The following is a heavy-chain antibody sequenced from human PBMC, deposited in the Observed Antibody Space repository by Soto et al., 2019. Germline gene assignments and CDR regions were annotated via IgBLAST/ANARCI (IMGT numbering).Heavy chain of an antibody. V-gene: IGHV1-46*01. CDR2: INPSGGST. CDR1: GYTFTSYY. J-gene: IGHJ6*02. Sequence: ASVKVSCKASGYTFTSYYMHWVLQAPGQGLEWMGIINPSGGSTSYAQKFQGRVTMTRDTSTSTVYMELSSLRSEDTAVYYCARVGWELRGPTYYYYGMDVWGQGTTVTAP. D-gene: IGHD1-26*01. CDR3: ARVGWELRGPTYYYYGMDV.